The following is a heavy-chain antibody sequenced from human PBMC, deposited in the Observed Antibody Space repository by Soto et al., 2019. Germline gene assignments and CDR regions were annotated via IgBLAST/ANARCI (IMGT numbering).Heavy chain of an antibody. CDR2: IYYSGST. CDR1: GGSISSGGYY. CDR3: ARDRSYGDSTDAFDI. V-gene: IGHV4-31*03. D-gene: IGHD4-17*01. J-gene: IGHJ3*02. Sequence: SETLSLTCTVSGGSISSGGYYWSWIRQHPGKGLEWIGYIYYSGSTYYNPSLKSRVTISVDTSKNQFSLKLSSVTAADTAVYYCARDRSYGDSTDAFDIWGQGTMVTVSS.